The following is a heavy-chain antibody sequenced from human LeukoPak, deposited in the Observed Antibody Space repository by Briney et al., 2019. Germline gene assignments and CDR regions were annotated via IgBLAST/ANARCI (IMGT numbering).Heavy chain of an antibody. D-gene: IGHD3-9*01. CDR2: IYYSGST. J-gene: IGHJ3*02. CDR3: ARIWRDILTGSYAFDI. V-gene: IGHV4-39*07. CDR1: GGSLSSSGYY. Sequence: SETLSLTCTVSGGSLSSSGYYWGWIRQPPGKGLEWIGNIYYSGSTYYNPSLKSRATISVDTSDIQFSLKLSSATALDTAVYYCARIWRDILTGSYAFDIWGQGTMVTVSS.